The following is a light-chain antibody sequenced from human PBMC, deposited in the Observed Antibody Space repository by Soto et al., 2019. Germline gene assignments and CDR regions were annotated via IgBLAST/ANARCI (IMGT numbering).Light chain of an antibody. V-gene: IGKV3-20*01. CDR1: QSISSD. CDR2: GAS. CDR3: QQYGSSPIT. Sequence: EIVLTQSPATLSVSPGERATLSCRASQSISSDVAWYQQKPGQAPRLLIYGASTTATGIPDRFSGSGSGTDFTLTISRLEPEDFAVYYCQQYGSSPITFGQGTRLEIK. J-gene: IGKJ5*01.